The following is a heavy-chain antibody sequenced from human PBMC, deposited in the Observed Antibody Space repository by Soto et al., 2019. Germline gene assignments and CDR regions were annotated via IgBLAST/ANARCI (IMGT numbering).Heavy chain of an antibody. CDR1: GGTFGSYA. CDR3: ASITIFDYGMGV. D-gene: IGHD3-3*01. CDR2: IIPIFGTA. Sequence: SVKVSCKASGGTFGSYAISWVRQAPGQGLEWMGGIIPIFGTANYAQKFQGRVTITADESTSTAYMELSSLRSEDTAVYYCASITIFDYGMGVWGQGTTVTVSS. J-gene: IGHJ6*02. V-gene: IGHV1-69*13.